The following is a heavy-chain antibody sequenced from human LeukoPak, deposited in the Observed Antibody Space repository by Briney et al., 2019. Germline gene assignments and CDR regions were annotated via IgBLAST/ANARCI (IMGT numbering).Heavy chain of an antibody. V-gene: IGHV1-18*01. CDR1: GYTFTNYC. Sequence: GASVKVSCKASGYTFTNYCVSWVRQAAGQWLEWMGWISASNGNTNYAQKFQGRVTMPTDTSTSTAYMELRSLRSDDTAVYYCARDRAVVVIAAPAYWGQGTQVTVSS. CDR3: ARDRAVVVIAAPAY. CDR2: ISASNGNT. D-gene: IGHD2-15*01. J-gene: IGHJ4*02.